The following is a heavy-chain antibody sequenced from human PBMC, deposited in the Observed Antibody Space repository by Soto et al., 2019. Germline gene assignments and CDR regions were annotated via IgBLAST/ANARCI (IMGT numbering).Heavy chain of an antibody. CDR3: ARGPDIVVVVAATSFKEYYMDV. J-gene: IGHJ6*03. CDR1: GFTFSDHY. CDR2: TRNKANSYTT. Sequence: GESLKISCAASGFTFSDHYMDWVRQAPGKGLEWVGRTRNKANSYTTEYAASVKGSFTISRDDSKNSLYLQMNSLKTEDTAVYYCARGPDIVVVVAATSFKEYYMDVWGKGTTVTVSS. V-gene: IGHV3-72*01. D-gene: IGHD2-15*01.